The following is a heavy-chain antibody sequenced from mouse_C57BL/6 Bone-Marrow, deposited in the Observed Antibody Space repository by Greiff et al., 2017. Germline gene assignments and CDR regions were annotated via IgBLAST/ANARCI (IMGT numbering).Heavy chain of an antibody. V-gene: IGHV1-55*01. CDR1: GYTFTSYW. CDR3: ARSGPLGRSFDY. Sequence: VQLQQPGAELVKPGASVKMSCKASGYTFTSYWITWVKPRPGQGLEWIGDIYPTSGRTNYNEKFKSKAILSVDTSSNTADMQRSNLTSEDSAVFYGARSGPLGRSFDYWGQGTTLTVSS. D-gene: IGHD4-1*01. CDR2: IYPTSGRT. J-gene: IGHJ2*01.